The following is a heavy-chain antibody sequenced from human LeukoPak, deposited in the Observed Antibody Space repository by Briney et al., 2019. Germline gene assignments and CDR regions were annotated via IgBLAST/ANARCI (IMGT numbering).Heavy chain of an antibody. CDR2: ISSSGSTI. V-gene: IGHV3-48*04. J-gene: IGHJ4*02. CDR3: ARDKWGGFDY. CDR1: GFTFSSYW. D-gene: IGHD7-27*01. Sequence: GGSLRLSCAASGFTFSSYWMNWVRQAPGKGLEWVSYISSSGSTIYYADSVKGRFTISRDNAKNSLYLQMNSLRAEDTAVYYCARDKWGGFDYWGQGTLVTVSS.